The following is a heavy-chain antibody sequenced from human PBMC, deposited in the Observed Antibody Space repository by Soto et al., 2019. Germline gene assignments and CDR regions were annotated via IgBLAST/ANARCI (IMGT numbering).Heavy chain of an antibody. D-gene: IGHD6-13*01. J-gene: IGHJ4*02. CDR2: VSGSGGST. CDR3: AKTAAAGPRGGLDY. CDR1: GFTFSYYA. V-gene: IGHV3-23*01. Sequence: GGSLRLSCAASGFTFSYYAMSWVRQAPGKGLEWVSGVSGSGGSTYYADSVKGRFTISRDNFKNTLYVQMNSLRAEDTAVYYCAKTAAAGPRGGLDYWGQGTLVTVSS.